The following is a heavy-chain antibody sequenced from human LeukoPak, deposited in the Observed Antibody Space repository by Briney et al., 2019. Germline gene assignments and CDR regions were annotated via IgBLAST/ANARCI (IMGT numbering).Heavy chain of an antibody. Sequence: PSETLSLTCAVYGGSFSGYYWSWIRQPPGKGLEWIGYIYYSGSTYYNPSLKSRVTISVDTSKNQFSLKLSSVTAADTAVYYCARGEQYYYDSSGYSYYFDYWGQGTLVTVSS. V-gene: IGHV4-30-4*01. CDR1: GGSFSGYY. D-gene: IGHD3-22*01. CDR2: IYYSGST. J-gene: IGHJ4*02. CDR3: ARGEQYYYDSSGYSYYFDY.